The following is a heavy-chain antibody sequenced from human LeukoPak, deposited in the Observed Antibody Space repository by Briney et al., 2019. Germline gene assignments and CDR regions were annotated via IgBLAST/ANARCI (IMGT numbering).Heavy chain of an antibody. D-gene: IGHD4-17*01. Sequence: GGSLRLSCAASGFTFSSYGMHWVRQAPGKGLEWVAFIRYDGSNKYYADSVKGRFTISRDNSKNTLYLQMNSLRAEDTAVYYCAKETYDYGDTTVPGSFDYWGQGTLLTVSS. CDR1: GFTFSSYG. CDR3: AKETYDYGDTTVPGSFDY. V-gene: IGHV3-30*02. CDR2: IRYDGSNK. J-gene: IGHJ4*02.